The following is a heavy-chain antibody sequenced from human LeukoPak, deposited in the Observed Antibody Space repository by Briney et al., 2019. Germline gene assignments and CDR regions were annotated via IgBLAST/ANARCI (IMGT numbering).Heavy chain of an antibody. Sequence: ASVKVSCKASRYTFASYDIHSVRQATGQGLAWMGCMNLNGGNTGYAQKFQGRVTMTRNTSISTDYMELSSLRSEDTAVYYCARGRAGKYCSGGSCYSDYWGQGTLVTVSS. J-gene: IGHJ4*02. CDR3: ARGRAGKYCSGGSCYSDY. CDR1: RYTFASYD. V-gene: IGHV1-8*01. CDR2: MNLNGGNT. D-gene: IGHD2-15*01.